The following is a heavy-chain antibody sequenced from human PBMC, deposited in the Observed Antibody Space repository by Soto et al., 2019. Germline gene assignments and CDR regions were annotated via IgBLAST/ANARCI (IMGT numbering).Heavy chain of an antibody. Sequence: QVQLVQSGAEVKKPGASVKISCKASGYTFTRYTMNWVRQAPGQRLEWMGWINPDNGNTKSSQKFQDRVIITRKTSASTAYMDLSSMISEDTAVYYCARGIATGRLAPWGQGTRVTVSS. CDR1: GYTFTRYT. CDR2: INPDNGNT. D-gene: IGHD2-15*01. CDR3: ARGIATGRLAP. V-gene: IGHV1-3*01. J-gene: IGHJ5*02.